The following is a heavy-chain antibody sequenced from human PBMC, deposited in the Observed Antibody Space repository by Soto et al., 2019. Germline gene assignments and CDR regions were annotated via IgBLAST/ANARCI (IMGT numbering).Heavy chain of an antibody. CDR1: GYTFITYG. CDR2: IITNNGNT. CDR3: AREGDTAMVLDY. D-gene: IGHD5-18*01. J-gene: IGHJ4*02. V-gene: IGHV1-18*01. Sequence: VASVKVSCTASGYTFITYGVSWVRQAPGQGLDWLGWIITNNGNTRYAERLQGRVTMTTDTTTNTAYMELRSLRSEDTAVYYCAREGDTAMVLDYWGQGTLVTVSS.